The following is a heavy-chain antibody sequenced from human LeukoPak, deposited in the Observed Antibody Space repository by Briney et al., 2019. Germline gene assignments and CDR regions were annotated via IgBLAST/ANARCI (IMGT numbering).Heavy chain of an antibody. D-gene: IGHD3-16*02. J-gene: IGHJ4*02. CDR1: GGTFSSYA. CDR3: ARAVITFGGVIVYFDY. CDR2: ISAYNGNT. V-gene: IGHV1-18*01. Sequence: GASVKVSCKASGGTFSSYAISWVRQAPGQGLEWMGWISAYNGNTNYAQKLQGRVTMTTDTSTSTAYMELRSLRSDDTAVYYCARAVITFGGVIVYFDYWGQGTLVTVSS.